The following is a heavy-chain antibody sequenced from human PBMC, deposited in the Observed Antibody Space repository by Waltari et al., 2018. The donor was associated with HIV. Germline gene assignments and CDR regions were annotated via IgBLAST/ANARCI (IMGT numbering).Heavy chain of an antibody. CDR2: VRKDGIEK. CDR3: ATSRGGLADY. CDR1: GLSFKNYW. Sequence: EVRLEESGGTLVQPGGSLRLSCAASGLSFKNYWMSWVRQAAGKRLVGWANVRKDGIEKYYADSVRGRFSISRDNANKTLFLQMNNGRVEDSAAYYCATSRGGLADYWGRGALVTVST. J-gene: IGHJ4*02. D-gene: IGHD6-19*01. V-gene: IGHV3-7*01.